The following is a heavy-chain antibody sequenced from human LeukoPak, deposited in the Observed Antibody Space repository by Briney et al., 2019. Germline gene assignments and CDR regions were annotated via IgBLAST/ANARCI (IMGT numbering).Heavy chain of an antibody. CDR3: ARDPLYYYGSGSYYRYYYMDV. CDR1: GYTLTELS. D-gene: IGHD3-10*01. Sequence: ASVKVSCKVSGYTLTELSMHWVRQAPGQGLEWMGWINPNSSGTNYAQKFQGRVTMTRDTSISTAYMELSRLRSDDTAVYYCARDPLYYYGSGSYYRYYYMDVWGKGTTVTISS. V-gene: IGHV1-2*02. J-gene: IGHJ6*03. CDR2: INPNSSGT.